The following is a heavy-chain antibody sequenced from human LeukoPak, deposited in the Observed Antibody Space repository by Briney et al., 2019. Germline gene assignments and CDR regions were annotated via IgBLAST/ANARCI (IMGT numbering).Heavy chain of an antibody. V-gene: IGHV4-34*01. J-gene: IGHJ4*02. CDR3: ARGGYYYDSSGYYYFDY. D-gene: IGHD3-22*01. CDR2: INHSGST. Sequence: SETLSLTCTVYGGSFSGYYWSWIRQPPGKGLEWIGEINHSGSTNYNPSLKSRVTISVDTSKNQFSLKLSSVTAADTAVYYCARGGYYYDSSGYYYFDYWGQGTLVTVSS. CDR1: GGSFSGYY.